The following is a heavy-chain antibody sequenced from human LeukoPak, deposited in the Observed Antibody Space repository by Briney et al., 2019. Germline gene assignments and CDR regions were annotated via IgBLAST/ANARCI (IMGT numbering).Heavy chain of an antibody. CDR3: ARTGGQQLADFDY. J-gene: IGHJ4*02. D-gene: IGHD6-6*01. CDR1: GGSISSYY. CDR2: IYYSGST. V-gene: IGHV4-59*01. Sequence: SETLSLTCTVSGGSISSYYWGWIRQPPGKGLEWIGYIYYSGSTNYNPSLKSRVTISVDTSKNQFSLKLSSVNAADTAVYYCARTGGQQLADFDYWGQGTLVTVSS.